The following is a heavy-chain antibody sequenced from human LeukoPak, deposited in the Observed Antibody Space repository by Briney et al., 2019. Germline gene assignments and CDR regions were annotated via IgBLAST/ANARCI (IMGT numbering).Heavy chain of an antibody. D-gene: IGHD5-12*01. CDR2: ISGSGGST. CDR3: AKGGIVAPYAY. J-gene: IGHJ4*02. Sequence: GGSLRLSCVASGFTFSSYAMSWVRQAPGKGLEWVSAISGSGGSTYYADSVKGRFTISRDNSKNTLYLQMNSLRAEDTAVYYCAKGGIVAPYAYWGQGTLVTVSS. V-gene: IGHV3-23*01. CDR1: GFTFSSYA.